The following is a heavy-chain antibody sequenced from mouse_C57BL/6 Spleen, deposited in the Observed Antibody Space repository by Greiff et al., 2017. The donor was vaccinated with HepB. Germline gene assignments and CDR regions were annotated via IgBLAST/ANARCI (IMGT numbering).Heavy chain of an antibody. CDR2: ISSGGSYT. J-gene: IGHJ1*03. D-gene: IGHD4-1*02. CDR3: ARPTGHWYFDV. V-gene: IGHV5-6*01. Sequence: EVQGVESGGDLVKPGGSLKLSCAASGFTFSSYGMSWVRQTPDKRLEWVATISSGGSYTYYPDSVKGRFTISRDNAKNTLYLQMSSLKSEDTAMYYCARPTGHWYFDVWGTGTTVTVSS. CDR1: GFTFSSYG.